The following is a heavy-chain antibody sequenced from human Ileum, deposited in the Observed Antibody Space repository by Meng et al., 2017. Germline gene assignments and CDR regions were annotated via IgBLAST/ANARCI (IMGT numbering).Heavy chain of an antibody. D-gene: IGHD5-18*01. CDR2: ISSSSSYI. V-gene: IGHV3-21*01. CDR3: VRVGYSYGYPNFDY. CDR1: GFTFSSYS. J-gene: IGHJ4*02. Sequence: GQLGESGGGLVQPGGSLRLSCAVSGFTFSSYSMNWVRQAPGKGLEWVSSISSSSSYIYYADSVKGRFTISRDNAKNSLYLQMNSLRAEGTAVYYCVRVGYSYGYPNFDYWGQGTLVTVSS.